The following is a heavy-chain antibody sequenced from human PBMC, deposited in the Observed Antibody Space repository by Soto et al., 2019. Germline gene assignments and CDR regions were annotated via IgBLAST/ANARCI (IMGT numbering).Heavy chain of an antibody. CDR1: GGSISSGDYY. V-gene: IGHV4-30-4*01. J-gene: IGHJ3*02. CDR2: IYYSGST. CDR3: ARVAYDSSGHDAFDI. D-gene: IGHD3-22*01. Sequence: PSETLSLTCTVSGGSISSGDYYWSWIRQPPGKGLEWIGYIYYSGSTYYNPSLKSRVTISVDTSKNQFSLKLSSVTAADTAVYYCARVAYDSSGHDAFDIWGQGTMDTV.